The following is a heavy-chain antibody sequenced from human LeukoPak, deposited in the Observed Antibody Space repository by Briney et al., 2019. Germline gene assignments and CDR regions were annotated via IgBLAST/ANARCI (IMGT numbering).Heavy chain of an antibody. CDR1: GFTFSSYG. CDR2: ISGSGGST. J-gene: IGHJ4*02. V-gene: IGHV3-23*01. CDR3: AKTGSQRPDY. D-gene: IGHD6-13*01. Sequence: GGSLRLSCAASGFTFSSYGMSWVRQAPGKGLEWVSAISGSGGSTYYADSVKGRVTISRDNSKNTLYLQMHSLRAEDTAVYYCAKTGSQRPDYWGQGTLVTVSS.